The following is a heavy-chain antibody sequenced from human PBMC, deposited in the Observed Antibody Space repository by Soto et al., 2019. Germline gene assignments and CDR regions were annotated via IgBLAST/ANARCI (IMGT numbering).Heavy chain of an antibody. D-gene: IGHD6-13*01. CDR3: ARGSPVAAAGLSFDY. CDR1: GYTFTGYC. CDR2: INPNSGST. V-gene: IGHV1-2*04. J-gene: IGHJ4*02. Sequence: GASVQVSCKASGYTFTGYCMHWVRQAPGQGLEWMGWINPNSGSTNYAQKFQGWVTMTRDTSISTAYMELSRLRSDDTAVYYCARGSPVAAAGLSFDYWGQGTLVTVSS.